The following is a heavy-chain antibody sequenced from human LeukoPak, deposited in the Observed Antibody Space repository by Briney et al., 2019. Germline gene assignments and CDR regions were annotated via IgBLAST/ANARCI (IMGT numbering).Heavy chain of an antibody. CDR3: AREYSSYYYDSSGYYRKSKFDY. CDR2: IKQDGSEK. D-gene: IGHD3-22*01. CDR1: GFTFSSYW. Sequence: GGSLRLSCAASGFTFSSYWMSWVRQAPGKGLEWVANIKQDGSEKYYVDSVKGRFTISRDNAKNSLYLQMNSLRAEDTAVYYCAREYSSYYYDSSGYYRKSKFDYWGQGTLVTVSS. J-gene: IGHJ4*02. V-gene: IGHV3-7*01.